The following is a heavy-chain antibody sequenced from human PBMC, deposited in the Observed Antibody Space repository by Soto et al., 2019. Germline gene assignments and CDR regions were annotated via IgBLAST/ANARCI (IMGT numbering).Heavy chain of an antibody. Sequence: ASVKVSCKASGGTFSSYTISWVRQAPGQGLEWMGRIIPILGIANYAQKFQGRVTITADKSTSTAYMELSSLRSEDTAVYYCARDLGYSNYALDYYYYGMDVWGQGTTVTVSS. D-gene: IGHD4-4*01. CDR3: ARDLGYSNYALDYYYYGMDV. CDR2: IIPILGIA. V-gene: IGHV1-69*04. CDR1: GGTFSSYT. J-gene: IGHJ6*02.